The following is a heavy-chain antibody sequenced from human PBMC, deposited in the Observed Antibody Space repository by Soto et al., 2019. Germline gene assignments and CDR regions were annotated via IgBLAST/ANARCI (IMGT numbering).Heavy chain of an antibody. D-gene: IGHD1-7*01. J-gene: IGHJ6*02. CDR3: ARGNGNYRYYYYYYMVV. Sequence: SETLSLTCAVYGGSFSGYYWSWIRQPPGKGLEWIGEINPSGSTNYNPSLKSRVTISVDTSKNQFSLKLSSLTAADTAVYYCARGNGNYRYYYYYYMVVLGQGTTVTV. CDR1: GGSFSGYY. V-gene: IGHV4-34*01. CDR2: INPSGST.